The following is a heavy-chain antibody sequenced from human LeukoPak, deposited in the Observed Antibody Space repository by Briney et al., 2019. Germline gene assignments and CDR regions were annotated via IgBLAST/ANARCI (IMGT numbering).Heavy chain of an antibody. CDR1: GYTFTGYY. Sequence: ASVKVSCKASGYTFTGYYMHWVRQAPGQGLEWMGWINPNSGGTNYAQKLQGRVTMTTDTSTSTAYMELRSLRSDDTAVYYCARPRSGYGSGSYFDYWGQGTLVTVSS. CDR3: ARPRSGYGSGSYFDY. D-gene: IGHD3-10*01. J-gene: IGHJ4*02. CDR2: INPNSGGT. V-gene: IGHV1-2*02.